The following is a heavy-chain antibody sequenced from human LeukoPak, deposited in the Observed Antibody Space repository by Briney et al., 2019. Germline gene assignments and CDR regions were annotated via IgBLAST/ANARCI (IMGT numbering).Heavy chain of an antibody. CDR3: ARASVATTQIDY. CDR1: GGSISSHY. Sequence: PSETLSLTCTVSGGSISSHYWSWIRQPPGKGLEWIGYIYYSGSTNYNPSLKSRVTISVDTSKNQFSLKLSSVTAADTAVYYCARASVATTQIDYWGQGTLVTVSS. D-gene: IGHD5-24*01. J-gene: IGHJ4*02. CDR2: IYYSGST. V-gene: IGHV4-59*11.